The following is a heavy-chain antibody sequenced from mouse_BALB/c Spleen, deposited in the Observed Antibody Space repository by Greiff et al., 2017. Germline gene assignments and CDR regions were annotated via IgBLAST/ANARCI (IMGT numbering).Heavy chain of an antibody. D-gene: IGHD2-1*01. J-gene: IGHJ2*01. V-gene: IGHV1-4*01. CDR3: ARKEGKTYFDY. CDR2: INPSSGYT. Sequence: VQLQQSGADLARPGASVKMSCKASGYTFTSYTMHWVKQRPGQGLEWIGYINPSSGYTNYNQKFKDKATLTADKSSSTAYMQLSSLTSEDSAVYYCARKEGKTYFDYWGQGTTLTVSS. CDR1: GYTFTSYT.